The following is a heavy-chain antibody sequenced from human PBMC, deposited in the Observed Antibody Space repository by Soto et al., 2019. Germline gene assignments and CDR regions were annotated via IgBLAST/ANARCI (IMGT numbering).Heavy chain of an antibody. V-gene: IGHV1-69*12. CDR1: GGTFSNYP. D-gene: IGHD5-12*01. CDR2: IIPIFGTV. CDR3: ARGNHRWLQLWYFDL. J-gene: IGHJ2*01. Sequence: QVQLVQSGAEVKKPGSSVKVSCKASGGTFSNYPIIWVRQAPGQGREWMGGIIPIFGTVNYAQKFQGRVTITADESTSTAYMELSSLRSEDTAVYYCARGNHRWLQLWYFDLWGRGTLGTVSS.